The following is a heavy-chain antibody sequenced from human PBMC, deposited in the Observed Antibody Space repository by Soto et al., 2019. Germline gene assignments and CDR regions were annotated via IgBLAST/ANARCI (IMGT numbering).Heavy chain of an antibody. CDR1: GYSFTNYG. Sequence: QVQLLQSGAEVKRPGASVKVSCKASGYSFTNYGITWVRQAPGHGLEWMGWISANNGDTKYAHNLQGRVTXTXXXXXXXXXXXXXXXXXXXXXXXXXAXXXXXXGXITISPEFWGQGTLVTVSS. CDR3: AXXXXXXGXITISPEF. V-gene: IGHV1-18*01. D-gene: IGHD3-3*01. CDR2: ISANNGDT. J-gene: IGHJ4*02.